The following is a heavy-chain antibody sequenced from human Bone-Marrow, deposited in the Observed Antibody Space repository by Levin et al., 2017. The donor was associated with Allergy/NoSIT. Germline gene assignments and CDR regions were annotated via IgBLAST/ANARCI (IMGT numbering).Heavy chain of an antibody. CDR2: ISWNSGSI. D-gene: IGHD4-17*01. CDR3: AKGQTRMTTVTFDY. V-gene: IGHV3-9*01. Sequence: GGSLRLSCAASGFTFDDYAMHWVRQAPGKGLEWVSGISWNSGSIGYADSVKGRFTISRDNAKNSLYLQMNSLRAEDTALYYCAKGQTRMTTVTFDYWGQGTLVTVSS. CDR1: GFTFDDYA. J-gene: IGHJ4*02.